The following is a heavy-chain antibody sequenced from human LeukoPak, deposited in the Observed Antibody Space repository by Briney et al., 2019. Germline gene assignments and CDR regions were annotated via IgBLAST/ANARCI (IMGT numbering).Heavy chain of an antibody. CDR1: GGSFSGYY. CDR3: ARASSGSRPNFDY. Sequence: SETLSLTCAVYGGSFSGYYWSWIRQPPGKGLEWIGEINHSGSTNYNPSLKGRVTISVDTSKNQFSLKLSSVTAADTAVYYCARASSGSRPNFDYWGQGTLVSVSS. D-gene: IGHD3-10*01. V-gene: IGHV4-34*01. J-gene: IGHJ4*02. CDR2: INHSGST.